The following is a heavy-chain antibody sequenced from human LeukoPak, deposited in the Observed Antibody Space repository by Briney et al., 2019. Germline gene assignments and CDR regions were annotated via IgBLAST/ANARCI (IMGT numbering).Heavy chain of an antibody. CDR1: GGSISSYY. V-gene: IGHV4-4*07. J-gene: IGHJ4*02. D-gene: IGHD2-2*01. CDR2: IYTSGST. CDR3: AREREGIVVPAVPTYFDY. Sequence: SETLSLTCTVSGGSISSYYWSWIRQPAGKGLEWIGRIYTSGSTNYNPSLKSRVTMSVDTSKIQFSLKLSSVTAADTAVYYCAREREGIVVPAVPTYFDYWGQGTLVTVSS.